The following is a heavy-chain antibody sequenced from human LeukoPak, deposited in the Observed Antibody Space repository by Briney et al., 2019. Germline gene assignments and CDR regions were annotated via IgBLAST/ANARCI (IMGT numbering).Heavy chain of an antibody. CDR1: GFTFSNYA. CDR3: ARAVGATHFDY. CDR2: VNNDGGSP. V-gene: IGHV3-64*02. Sequence: GGSLRLSCAASGFTFSNYAMHWVRQAPGKGLEYVSGVNNDGGSPYYADSVKGRFIISRDNSKNTLYLQMGSLRAEDTAVYYCARAVGATHFDYWGQGILVTVSS. J-gene: IGHJ4*02. D-gene: IGHD1-26*01.